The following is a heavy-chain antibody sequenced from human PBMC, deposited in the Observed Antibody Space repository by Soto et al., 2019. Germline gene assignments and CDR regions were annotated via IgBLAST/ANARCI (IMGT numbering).Heavy chain of an antibody. J-gene: IGHJ6*02. Sequence: QVHLVQSGAELKNPGASVKISCKASGYTFTSSYIHWVRQAPGQGLEWMGIINPRGGSTSYAQMCQSRINMTRDTATSTVYMELSSLRSEVTAVFCCARDVGVVVDDSVDAWGQGTTATVSS. CDR3: ARDVGVVVDDSVDA. D-gene: IGHD2-15*01. CDR1: GYTFTSSY. CDR2: INPRGGST. V-gene: IGHV1-46*01.